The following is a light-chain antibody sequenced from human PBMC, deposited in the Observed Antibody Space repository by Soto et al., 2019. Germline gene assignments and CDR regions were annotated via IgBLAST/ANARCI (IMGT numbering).Light chain of an antibody. CDR2: AGS. V-gene: IGKV1-5*01. CDR3: LQYNSFFAT. CDR1: QNIASW. J-gene: IGKJ5*01. Sequence: DIQMTQSPSTLSPSVGDRVTITCRASQNIASWLAWYQQKPGKAPKLLIYAGSTVESGVPSRFSGSGSGTEFTLTITNLQPDDFATYYCLQYNSFFATFGQGTRLEIK.